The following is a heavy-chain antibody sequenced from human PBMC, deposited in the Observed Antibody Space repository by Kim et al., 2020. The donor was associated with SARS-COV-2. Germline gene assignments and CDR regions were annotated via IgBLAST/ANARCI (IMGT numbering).Heavy chain of an antibody. CDR2: SAP. J-gene: IGHJ4*02. CDR3: ASLNNDRVDD. D-gene: IGHD1-1*01. Sequence: SAPYFVDSWQGRFTTSRDNAKNSLDLQVNSLRPEETAVYYCASLNNDRVDDWGRGNLVTVSS. V-gene: IGHV3-7*01.